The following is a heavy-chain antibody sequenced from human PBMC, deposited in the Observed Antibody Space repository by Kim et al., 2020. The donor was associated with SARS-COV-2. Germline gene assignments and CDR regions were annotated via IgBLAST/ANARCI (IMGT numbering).Heavy chain of an antibody. CDR1: GFTFSSYG. CDR2: IWYDGSNK. V-gene: IGHV3-33*01. J-gene: IGHJ4*02. CDR3: ARGGVYYGSHELDY. Sequence: GGSLRLSCAASGFTFSSYGMHWVRQAPGKGLEWVAVIWYDGSNKYYADSVKGRFTISRDNSKNTLYLQMNSLRAEDTAVYYCARGGVYYGSHELDYWGQGTLVTVSS. D-gene: IGHD3-10*01.